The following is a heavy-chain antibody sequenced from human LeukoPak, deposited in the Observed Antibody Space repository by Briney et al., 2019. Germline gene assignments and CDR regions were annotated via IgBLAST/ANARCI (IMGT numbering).Heavy chain of an antibody. CDR2: IIPIFGTA. J-gene: IGHJ4*02. V-gene: IGHV1-69*06. D-gene: IGHD2-2*01. Sequence: SVKVSCKASGGTFSSYAISWVRQAPGQGLEWMGGIIPIFGTANYAQKFQGRVTITADKSTSTAYMELSSLRSEDTAVYYCARGRFRDIVVVPAAMGYRGQGTLVTVSS. CDR1: GGTFSSYA. CDR3: ARGRFRDIVVVPAAMGY.